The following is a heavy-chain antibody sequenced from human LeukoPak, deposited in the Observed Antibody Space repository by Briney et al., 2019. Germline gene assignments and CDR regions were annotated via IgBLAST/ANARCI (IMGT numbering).Heavy chain of an antibody. D-gene: IGHD6-19*01. V-gene: IGHV1-2*02. CDR1: GYTFTSYD. CDR3: ARDRGPSGWDLDY. CDR2: INPNSGGT. J-gene: IGHJ4*02. Sequence: ASVKVSCKASGYTFTSYDINWVRQATGQGLEWMGWINPNSGGTNYAQKFQGRVTMTRDTSISTAYMELSRLRSDDTAVYYCARDRGPSGWDLDYWGQGTLVTVSS.